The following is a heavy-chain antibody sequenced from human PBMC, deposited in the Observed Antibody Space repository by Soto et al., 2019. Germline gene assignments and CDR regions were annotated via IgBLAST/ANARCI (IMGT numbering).Heavy chain of an antibody. CDR3: AKNGLDNSPSAIDS. CDR1: GFSFRNKV. Sequence: GGSMRLSCAASGFSFRNKVLSCVRQAPGKGLDWVSGITGSGRDTYYADSVKGRFTISRDNSKNMVFLQLNSLRAEDTALYYCAKNGLDNSPSAIDSWGPGTLGSVPS. D-gene: IGHD1-1*01. V-gene: IGHV3-23*01. J-gene: IGHJ5*02. CDR2: ITGSGRDT.